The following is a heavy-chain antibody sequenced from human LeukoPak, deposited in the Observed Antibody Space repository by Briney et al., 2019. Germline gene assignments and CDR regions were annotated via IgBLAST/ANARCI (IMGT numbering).Heavy chain of an antibody. V-gene: IGHV4-38-2*02. Sequence: SETLSLTCTVSGYSISSGYYWGWIRQPPGKGLEWIGYIYYSGSTNYNPSLKSRVTISVDTSMNQFSLKLSSVTAADTAVYYCASAQPYDFWSGYYKSWGQGTLVTVSS. CDR3: ASAQPYDFWSGYYKS. D-gene: IGHD3-3*01. CDR2: IYYSGST. J-gene: IGHJ4*02. CDR1: GYSISSGYY.